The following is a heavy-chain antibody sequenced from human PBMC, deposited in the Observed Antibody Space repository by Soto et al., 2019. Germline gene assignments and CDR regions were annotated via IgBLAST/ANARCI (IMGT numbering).Heavy chain of an antibody. D-gene: IGHD1-26*01. CDR3: ARHSGSSLPDDY. Sequence: WESLKISCQGSGHIFASYWITWARQLPGKGLELVGQIDPSDPYIYYSASFQGHVTISANTSLSTAYMQWGSLRASDTAMYYCARHSGSSLPDDYWGQGSRVTVSS. J-gene: IGHJ4*02. CDR2: IDPSDPYI. V-gene: IGHV5-10-1*01. CDR1: GHIFASYW.